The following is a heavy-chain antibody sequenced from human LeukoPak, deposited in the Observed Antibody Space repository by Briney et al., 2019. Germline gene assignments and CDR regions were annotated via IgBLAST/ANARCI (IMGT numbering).Heavy chain of an antibody. D-gene: IGHD3-22*01. CDR3: AREYYDSSAYNQEAIDY. V-gene: IGHV1-2*02. Sequence: ASVKVSRKASGYTFTDYYMHWVRQDPGQGLEWLGWINPNSGGTNYAQKFQGRVTMTRDTSISTAYKELSRLRSDDTAVYYCAREYYDSSAYNQEAIDYWGQGTLVIVSS. CDR2: INPNSGGT. CDR1: GYTFTDYY. J-gene: IGHJ4*02.